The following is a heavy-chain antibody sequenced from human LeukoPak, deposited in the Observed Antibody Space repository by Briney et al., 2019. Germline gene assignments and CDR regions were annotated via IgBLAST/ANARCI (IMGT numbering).Heavy chain of an antibody. CDR2: IYYSGST. CDR1: GGSISSSSYY. J-gene: IGHJ4*02. V-gene: IGHV4-39*07. Sequence: SETLSLTCTVSGGSISSSSYYWGWIRQPPGKGLEWIGSIYYSGSTYYNPSLKSRVTISVDTSKNQFSLKLSSVTAADTAVYYCARGDYGEPHYWGQGTLVTVSS. D-gene: IGHD4-17*01. CDR3: ARGDYGEPHY.